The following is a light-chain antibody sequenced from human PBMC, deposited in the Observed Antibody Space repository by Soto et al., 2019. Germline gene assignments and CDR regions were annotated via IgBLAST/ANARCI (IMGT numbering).Light chain of an antibody. CDR1: SSDVGGYNY. CDR3: NSYTSSSTRV. CDR2: DVS. Sequence: QSALTQPASVSGSPGQSITISCTGTSSDVGGYNYVSWYQQHPGKAPKLLIYDVSKWPSGVSNRFSGSKSGNTASLTISGLQAEYEADYYCNSYTSSSTRVFGGGTKLTVL. J-gene: IGLJ2*01. V-gene: IGLV2-14*01.